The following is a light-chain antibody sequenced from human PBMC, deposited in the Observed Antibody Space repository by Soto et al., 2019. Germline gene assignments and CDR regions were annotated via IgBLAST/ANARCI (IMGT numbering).Light chain of an antibody. CDR1: QRVSSY. CDR3: QQRSNWPPVT. CDR2: DAS. Sequence: EIVLTQSPATLSLSPGERATLSSRASQRVSSYLAWYQQKPGQAPRLLIYDASNRATGIPARLSGSGSGIDFTLTISSLEPEDFAIYYCQQRSNWPPVTFGGGTKVEI. J-gene: IGKJ4*01. V-gene: IGKV3-11*01.